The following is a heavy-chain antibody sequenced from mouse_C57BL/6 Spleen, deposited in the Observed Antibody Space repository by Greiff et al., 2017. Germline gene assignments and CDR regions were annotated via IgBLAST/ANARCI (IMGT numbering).Heavy chain of an antibody. CDR1: GYAFSSSW. J-gene: IGHJ4*01. Sequence: QVQLQQSGPELVKPGASVKISCKASGYAFSSSWMNWVKQRPGKGLEWIGRIYPGDGDTNYNGKFKGKATLTADKSSSTAYMQLSSLTSEDSAVYFCASGGYDGHYYAMDYWGQGTSVTVSS. CDR2: IYPGDGDT. D-gene: IGHD2-2*01. CDR3: ASGGYDGHYYAMDY. V-gene: IGHV1-82*01.